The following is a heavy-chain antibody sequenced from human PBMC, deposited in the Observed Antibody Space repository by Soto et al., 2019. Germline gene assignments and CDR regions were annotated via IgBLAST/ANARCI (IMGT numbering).Heavy chain of an antibody. CDR1: GGTFSSYP. CDR3: ARPTSTGTTSGYYFDY. CDR2: SIPIPDIT. D-gene: IGHD1-7*01. Sequence: QVQLVHSGAEVKKPGSSVKVSCKASGGTFSSYPISWVRQAPGQGLEWMGRSIPIPDITDYEQRFQGRVTITADKSTSTAYRELSSLSSDDTAVYYCARPTSTGTTSGYYFDYWGQGTLVTVSS. V-gene: IGHV1-69*02. J-gene: IGHJ4*02.